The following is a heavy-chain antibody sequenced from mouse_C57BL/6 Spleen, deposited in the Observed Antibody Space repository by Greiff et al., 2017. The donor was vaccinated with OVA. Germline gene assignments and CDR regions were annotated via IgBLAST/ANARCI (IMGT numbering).Heavy chain of an antibody. J-gene: IGHJ3*01. CDR1: GYSFTDYN. V-gene: IGHV1-39*01. D-gene: IGHD2-4*01. Sequence: VQLQQSGPELVKPGASVKISCKASGYSFTDYNMNWVKQSHGKSLEWIGVITPNYGTPSYNQKFKGKATLTVDKSSSTADMQLSSLSSEDSAVYYCARFYYDYDRFAYWGQGTLVTVSA. CDR3: ARFYYDYDRFAY. CDR2: ITPNYGTP.